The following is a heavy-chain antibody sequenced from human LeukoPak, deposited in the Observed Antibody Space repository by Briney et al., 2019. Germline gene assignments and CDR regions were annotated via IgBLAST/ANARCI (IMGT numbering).Heavy chain of an antibody. V-gene: IGHV3-21*01. J-gene: IGHJ2*01. CDR1: GFTFSSYS. CDR3: ARGSPTTVNRPRDLDL. CDR2: ISSSSSYI. D-gene: IGHD4-17*01. Sequence: PGGSLRLSCAASGFTFSSYSMNWVRQAPGKGLEWVSSISSSSSYIYYADSVKGRFTISRDNAKNSLYLQMNSLRAEDTAVYYCARGSPTTVNRPRDLDLWGPCPLVTGSS.